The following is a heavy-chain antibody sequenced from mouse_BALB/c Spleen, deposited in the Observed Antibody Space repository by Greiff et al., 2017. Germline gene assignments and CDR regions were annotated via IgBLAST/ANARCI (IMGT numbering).Heavy chain of an antibody. CDR3: ARQLAYYYAMDY. Sequence: EVQLQQSGAELVKPGASVKLSCTASGFNIKDTYMHWVKQRPEQGLEWIGRIDPANGNTKYDPKFQGKATITADTSSNTAYLQLSSLTSEDTAVYDSARQLAYYYAMDYWGQGTSVTVSS. CDR1: GFNIKDTY. D-gene: IGHD6-1*01. CDR2: IDPANGNT. J-gene: IGHJ4*01. V-gene: IGHV14-3*02.